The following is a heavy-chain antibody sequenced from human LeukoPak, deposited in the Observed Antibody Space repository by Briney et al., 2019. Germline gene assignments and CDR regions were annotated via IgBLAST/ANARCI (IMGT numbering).Heavy chain of an antibody. Sequence: GASVTLSCTASGGTFSSYAISWVRQAPGQGLEWMGRIIPILGIANYAQKFQGRVTITADKSTSTAYMELSSLRSEDTAVYYCARDLPPVGYDYVWGSYHRSFDYWGQGTLVTVSS. CDR2: IIPILGIA. J-gene: IGHJ4*02. D-gene: IGHD3-16*02. CDR1: GGTFSSYA. V-gene: IGHV1-69*04. CDR3: ARDLPPVGYDYVWGSYHRSFDY.